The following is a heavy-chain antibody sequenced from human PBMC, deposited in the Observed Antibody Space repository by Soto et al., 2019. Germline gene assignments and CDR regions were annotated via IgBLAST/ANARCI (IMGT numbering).Heavy chain of an antibody. V-gene: IGHV4-59*01. CDR2: IFYTGRT. CDR3: ARISYTVGWSYLED. Sequence: WTWIRQPPGKGLEWIGYIFYTGRTNYNPSLKSRVTISVDTSRNQFSLKLRSVTAADRAVYYCARISYTVGWSYLEDWGLGTLVSVSS. D-gene: IGHD6-19*01. J-gene: IGHJ4*02.